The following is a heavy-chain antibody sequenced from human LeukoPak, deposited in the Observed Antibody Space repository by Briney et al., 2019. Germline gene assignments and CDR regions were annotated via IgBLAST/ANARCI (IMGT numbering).Heavy chain of an antibody. CDR1: GFTFSSYA. CDR2: ISYDGSNK. CDR3: ARDWNSYGYFGY. V-gene: IGHV3-30*04. Sequence: GGSLRLSCAASGFTFSSYAMHWVRQAPGEGLEWVAVISYDGSNKYYADSVKGRFTISRDNSKNTLYLQMNSLRAEDTAVYYCARDWNSYGYFGYWGQGTLVTVSS. J-gene: IGHJ4*02. D-gene: IGHD5-18*01.